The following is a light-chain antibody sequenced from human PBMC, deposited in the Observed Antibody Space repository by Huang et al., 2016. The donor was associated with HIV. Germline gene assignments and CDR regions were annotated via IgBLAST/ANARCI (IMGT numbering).Light chain of an antibody. J-gene: IGKJ2*01. V-gene: IGKV6-21*02. CDR2: YAS. CDR1: QSIGNS. CDR3: HQSRSFPYT. Sequence: DIVLTQSPDFQSVTPKGKVTITCRASQSIGNSLHWYQQKPGQSPSLLIKYASQSISGVPSRFSGSGFGTDYTLTINSLESEDAATYYCHQSRSFPYTFGQGTRLEIK.